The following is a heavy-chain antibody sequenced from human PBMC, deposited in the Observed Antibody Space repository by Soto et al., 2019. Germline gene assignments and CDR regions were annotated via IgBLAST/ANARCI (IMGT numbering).Heavy chain of an antibody. Sequence: GESLKISCKGSGYSFTSYWIAWVRQMPGKGLEYMGIIYPGDSDTRYSPSFQGQVTISADKSISTAYLQWNSLKASDTATYYCARQPYTVVVPATKYGMDVWGQGTTVTVSS. V-gene: IGHV5-51*01. J-gene: IGHJ6*02. D-gene: IGHD2-2*01. CDR1: GYSFTSYW. CDR3: ARQPYTVVVPATKYGMDV. CDR2: IYPGDSDT.